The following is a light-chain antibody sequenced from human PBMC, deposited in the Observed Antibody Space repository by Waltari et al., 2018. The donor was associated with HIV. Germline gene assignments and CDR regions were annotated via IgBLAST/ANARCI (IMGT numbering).Light chain of an antibody. CDR3: CSYAGSSTYWV. J-gene: IGLJ3*02. V-gene: IGLV2-23*02. Sequence: QSALTQPASVSGSPGQSITIPCTGTSSDVGGYNYVSWYQQPPGKAPKLMIYDVSKRPSGVSNRFSGSKSGNTASLTISGLQAEDEADYYCCSYAGSSTYWVFGGGTKLTVL. CDR1: SSDVGGYNY. CDR2: DVS.